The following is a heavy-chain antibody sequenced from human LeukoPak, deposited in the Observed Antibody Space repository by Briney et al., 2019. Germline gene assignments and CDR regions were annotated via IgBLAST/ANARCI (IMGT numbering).Heavy chain of an antibody. J-gene: IGHJ4*02. D-gene: IGHD1-14*01. CDR2: INHSGST. V-gene: IGHV4-34*01. CDR1: GGSFSGYY. CDR3: ARLPVFDY. Sequence: SETLSLTCAVYGGSFSGYYWSWIRQPPGKGLEWIGEINHSGSTNHNPSLKSRVTISVDTSKNQFSLKLSSVTAADTAVYYCARLPVFDYWGQGTLVTVSS.